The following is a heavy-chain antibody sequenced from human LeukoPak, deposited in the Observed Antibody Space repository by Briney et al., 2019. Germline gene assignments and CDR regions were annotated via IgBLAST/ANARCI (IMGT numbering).Heavy chain of an antibody. CDR1: GFTFSSYA. CDR3: ARSGSYWSNWFDP. CDR2: INSDGSST. D-gene: IGHD1-26*01. V-gene: IGHV3-74*01. J-gene: IGHJ5*02. Sequence: PGGSLRLSCAASGFTFSSYAMSWVRQAPGKGLVWVSRINSDGSSTSYADSVKGRITISRDNAKNTLYLQMNSLSAEDTAVYYCARSGSYWSNWFDPWGQGTLVTVSS.